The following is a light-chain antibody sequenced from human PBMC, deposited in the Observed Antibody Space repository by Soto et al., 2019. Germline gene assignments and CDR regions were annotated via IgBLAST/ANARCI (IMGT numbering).Light chain of an antibody. V-gene: IGLV1-44*01. CDR3: AAWDDSLDSPAV. CDR2: STN. Sequence: QSVLTQPPSASGTPGQRVTISCSGSSSNIGSNPVNWYQQLPGTAPKLLIYSTNQRPSGVPDRFSGSRSGTSASLAINGLQSEDEADYYCAAWDDSLDSPAVFGGGTKLTVL. CDR1: SSNIGSNP. J-gene: IGLJ2*01.